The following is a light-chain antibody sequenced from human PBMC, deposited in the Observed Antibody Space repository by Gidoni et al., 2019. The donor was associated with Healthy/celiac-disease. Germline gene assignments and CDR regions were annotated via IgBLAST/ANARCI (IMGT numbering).Light chain of an antibody. J-gene: IGKJ3*01. CDR1: KSVSSY. CDR2: DAS. V-gene: IGKV3-11*01. CDR3: QQRSNWPFT. Sequence: IVLTQSPATLSLSPGDRATISCRASKSVSSYLAWYKQKPGQAPRLLIYDASNRATGIPARFSGSGSGTEFTLTISSLEPEDFAVYYCQQRSNWPFTFXPXTKVXIK.